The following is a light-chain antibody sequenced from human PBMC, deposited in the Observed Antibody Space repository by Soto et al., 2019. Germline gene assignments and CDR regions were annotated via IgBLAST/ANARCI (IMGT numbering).Light chain of an antibody. CDR3: QQYSSYPLA. J-gene: IGKJ2*01. Sequence: DIQMTQSPSTLSASVGDRVTITCRASQSISSWLAWYQQKPGKVPKLLIYKASSLESGVPSRFSGSGSGTDFTLTISSLQPDDFATYYCQQYSSYPLAFGQGTKLEIK. V-gene: IGKV1-5*03. CDR2: KAS. CDR1: QSISSW.